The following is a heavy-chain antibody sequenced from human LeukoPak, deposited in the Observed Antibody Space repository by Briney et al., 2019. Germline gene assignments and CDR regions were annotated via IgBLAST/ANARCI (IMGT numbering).Heavy chain of an antibody. J-gene: IGHJ4*02. D-gene: IGHD6-19*01. CDR1: RCTLSNYW. Sequence: GGSLRLSCAASRCTLSNYWMSWVRQAPGKGLEWVANIKQDGRETYYVDSVKGRFTISRDNAKNSLSLQMNSLRAEDTAVYYCARQRGSGCLDYWGQGTLVTVSS. V-gene: IGHV3-7*01. CDR2: IKQDGRET. CDR3: ARQRGSGCLDY.